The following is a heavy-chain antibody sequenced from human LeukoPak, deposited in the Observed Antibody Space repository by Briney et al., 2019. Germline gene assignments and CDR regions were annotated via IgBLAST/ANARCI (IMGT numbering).Heavy chain of an antibody. CDR2: IYYSGST. CDR1: GGSISSYY. V-gene: IGHV4-59*01. Sequence: SETLSLTCTVSGGSISSYYWSWIRQPPGKGLEWIGYIYYSGSTNYNPSLKSRVTISVDTSKNQFSLKLSSVTAADTAVYYCASQTYYDFWSGYYDAGVAAFDIWGQGTMVTVSS. CDR3: ASQTYYDFWSGYYDAGVAAFDI. J-gene: IGHJ3*02. D-gene: IGHD3-3*01.